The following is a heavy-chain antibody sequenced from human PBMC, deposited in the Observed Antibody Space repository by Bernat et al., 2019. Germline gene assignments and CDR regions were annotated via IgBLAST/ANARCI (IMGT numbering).Heavy chain of an antibody. D-gene: IGHD3-10*01. Sequence: VQLVESGGGVVQPGRSLRLSCAASGFTFSSYWMSWVRQAPGKGLEWVANIKQDGSEKYYVDSVKGRFTISRDNAKNSLYLQMNSLRAEDTAVYYCARDCHWFGGGRNFDYWGQGTLVTVSS. CDR3: ARDCHWFGGGRNFDY. CDR2: IKQDGSEK. J-gene: IGHJ4*02. CDR1: GFTFSSYW. V-gene: IGHV3-7*03.